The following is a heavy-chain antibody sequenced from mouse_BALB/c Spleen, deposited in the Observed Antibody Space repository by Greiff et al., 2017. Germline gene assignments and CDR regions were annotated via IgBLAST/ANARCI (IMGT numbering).Heavy chain of an antibody. CDR1: GYTFTSYV. V-gene: IGHV1-14*01. CDR3: ARGGYYDYDPFAY. D-gene: IGHD2-4*01. Sequence: EVQLQQSGPELVKPGASVKMSCKASGYTFTSYVMHWVKQKPGQGLEWIGYINPYNDGTKYNEKFKGKATLTSDKSSSTAYMELSSLTSEDSAVYYCARGGYYDYDPFAYWGQGTLVTVSA. J-gene: IGHJ3*01. CDR2: INPYNDGT.